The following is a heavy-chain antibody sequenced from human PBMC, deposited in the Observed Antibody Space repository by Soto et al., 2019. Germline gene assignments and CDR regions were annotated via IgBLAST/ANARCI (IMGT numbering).Heavy chain of an antibody. J-gene: IGHJ4*02. CDR3: ARRDTSGFLRYFDN. CDR1: GCTFSSFINYP. V-gene: IGHV1-69*06. D-gene: IGHD3-3*01. Sequence: SVKVSCKSSGCTFSSFINYPINWVRQAPGQGLEWMGGIVPNVGTVNYAQKFRGKVTITADKSTGTAYMELSSLRSEDTALYYCARRDTSGFLRYFDNWGQGTQVTVSS. CDR2: IVPNVGTV.